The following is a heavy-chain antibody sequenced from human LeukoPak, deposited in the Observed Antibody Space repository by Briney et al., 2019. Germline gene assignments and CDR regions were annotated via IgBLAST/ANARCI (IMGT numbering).Heavy chain of an antibody. CDR2: INTNGSST. Sequence: GGSLRLSCAAFGFTFSSYWMNWVRQAPGKGLVWVSRINTNGSSTSYADSVKGRFTISRDNAKNTLYLQMNSLRAEDTAVYYCARESGIAAALDLWGQGTLVTVSS. D-gene: IGHD6-13*01. CDR1: GFTFSSYW. CDR3: ARESGIAAALDL. V-gene: IGHV3-74*01. J-gene: IGHJ5*02.